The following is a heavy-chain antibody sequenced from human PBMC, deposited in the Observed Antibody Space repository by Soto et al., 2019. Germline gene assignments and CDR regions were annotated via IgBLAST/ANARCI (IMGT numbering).Heavy chain of an antibody. J-gene: IGHJ6*03. D-gene: IGHD1-1*01. CDR3: TTDGYRNWNDVSPYYYYMDV. CDR1: GFTFSNAW. CDR2: IKSKTDGGTT. Sequence: GGSLRLSCAASGFTFSNAWMSWVRQAPGKGLEWVGRIKSKTDGGTTDYAAPVKGRFTISRDDSKNTLYLQMNSLKTEDTAVYYCTTDGYRNWNDVSPYYYYMDVWGKGTTVTVSS. V-gene: IGHV3-15*01.